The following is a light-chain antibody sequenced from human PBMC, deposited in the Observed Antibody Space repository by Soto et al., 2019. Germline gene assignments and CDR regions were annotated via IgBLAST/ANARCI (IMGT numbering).Light chain of an antibody. CDR3: HQSYSSPPT. Sequence: DMEMTLSPASLSTSVKNRFIITCRASQSISNHLNWYQQKPGKAPKLLIFAASSLQSGVPSRFSGSRSGPDFTLTISSLQPEDFATYYCHQSYSSPPTFGQGTKVDIK. CDR2: AAS. V-gene: IGKV1-39*01. J-gene: IGKJ1*01. CDR1: QSISNH.